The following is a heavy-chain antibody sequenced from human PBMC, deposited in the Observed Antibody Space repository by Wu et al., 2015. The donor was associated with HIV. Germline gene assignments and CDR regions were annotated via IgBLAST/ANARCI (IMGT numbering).Heavy chain of an antibody. Sequence: QVQLLQSGAEVKKPWGLSEGLLQGFWLHFNIHGITWVRQAPGQGLEWMGWIIAHNGKTNYAQKFQGRVTMTTDTSTTTAYMELRSLRSDDTAVYYCARYYDSSGYWNYFDYWGQGTLVTVSS. V-gene: IGHV1-18*01. CDR2: IIAHNGKT. CDR3: ARYYDSSGYWNYFDY. CDR1: LHFNIHG. J-gene: IGHJ4*02. D-gene: IGHD3-22*01.